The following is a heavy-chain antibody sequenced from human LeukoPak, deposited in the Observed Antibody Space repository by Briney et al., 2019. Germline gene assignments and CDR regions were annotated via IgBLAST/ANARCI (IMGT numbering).Heavy chain of an antibody. D-gene: IGHD5-18*01. CDR1: GYTFTGYY. J-gene: IGHJ4*02. CDR2: INPNSGGT. CDR3: ARVSDVGYSYGLVDY. Sequence: ASVKVSCKASGYTFTGYYMHWVRQAPGQGLEWMGWINPNSGGTNYAQKFQGRVTMTRDTSISTAYMELSRLRSDDTAVYYCARVSDVGYSYGLVDYWGQGTLVTVSS. V-gene: IGHV1-2*02.